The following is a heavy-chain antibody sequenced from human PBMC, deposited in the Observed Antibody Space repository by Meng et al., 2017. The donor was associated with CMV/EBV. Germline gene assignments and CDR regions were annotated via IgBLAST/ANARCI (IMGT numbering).Heavy chain of an antibody. V-gene: IGHV4-34*01. Sequence: GSLRLSCAASGFTFSSYSMNWVRQAPGKGLEWIGEINHSGSTNYNPSLKSRVTISVDTSKNQFSLKLSSVTAADTAVYYCARGLYYGSGSYYTKGYYYYYGMDVWGQGTTVTVAS. D-gene: IGHD3-10*01. J-gene: IGHJ6*02. CDR2: INHSGST. CDR1: GFTFSSYS. CDR3: ARGLYYGSGSYYTKGYYYYYGMDV.